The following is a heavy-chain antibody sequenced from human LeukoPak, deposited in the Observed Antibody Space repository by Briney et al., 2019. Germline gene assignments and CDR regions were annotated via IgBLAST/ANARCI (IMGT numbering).Heavy chain of an antibody. CDR1: GYSVSSGYY. D-gene: IGHD3-9*01. V-gene: IGHV3-23*01. CDR3: AKEGGYFDWPFTFDY. CDR2: VSSSDGSA. J-gene: IGHJ4*02. Sequence: PSETLSLTCTVSGYSVSSGYYWGWIRQPPGKGLEWVSSVSSSDGSAYADSVKGRFTISRDNSKNTLYLQMNSLRAEDTAVYYCAKEGGYFDWPFTFDYWGQGTLVTVSS.